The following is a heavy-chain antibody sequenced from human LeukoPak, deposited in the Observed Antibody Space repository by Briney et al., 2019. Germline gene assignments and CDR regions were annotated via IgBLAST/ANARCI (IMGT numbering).Heavy chain of an antibody. D-gene: IGHD3-10*01. CDR1: GGSISSSSYY. J-gene: IGHJ6*03. V-gene: IGHV4-39*01. CDR2: IYYSGST. Sequence: SETLSLTCTVSGGSISSSSYYWGWIRQPPGKGLEWIGSIYYSGSTYYNPSLKSRVTISVDTSKNQFSLKLSSVTAADTAVYYCARNHVLLWFGEPPYYMDVWGKGTTVTVSS. CDR3: ARNHVLLWFGEPPYYMDV.